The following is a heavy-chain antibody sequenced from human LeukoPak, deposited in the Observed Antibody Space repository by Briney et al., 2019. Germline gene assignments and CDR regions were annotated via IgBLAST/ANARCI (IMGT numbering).Heavy chain of an antibody. Sequence: AGSLRLSCAASRFIFSSYARSWVRQAPGKGLEWISTISGSGGSTYYADSVKGRFTISRDNSKNTLYLQMNSLRAEDTAVYYCAKKLLPNCSGGSCYHDAFDIWGQGTMVTVSS. J-gene: IGHJ3*02. D-gene: IGHD2-15*01. CDR1: RFIFSSYA. CDR2: ISGSGGST. V-gene: IGHV3-23*01. CDR3: AKKLLPNCSGGSCYHDAFDI.